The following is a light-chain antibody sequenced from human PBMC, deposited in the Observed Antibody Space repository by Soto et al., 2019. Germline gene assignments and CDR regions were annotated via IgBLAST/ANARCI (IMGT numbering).Light chain of an antibody. CDR2: DVT. CDR3: SSYTSRSSYV. Sequence: QSALTQPASVSGSPGQSITISCTGTSSDVGGYKYVSWYQQHPDKAPKLIIYDVTNRPSGISNRFSGSNSGNTASLTISGLQSEDEADYYCSSYTSRSSYVFGTGTKVTVL. V-gene: IGLV2-14*01. J-gene: IGLJ1*01. CDR1: SSDVGGYKY.